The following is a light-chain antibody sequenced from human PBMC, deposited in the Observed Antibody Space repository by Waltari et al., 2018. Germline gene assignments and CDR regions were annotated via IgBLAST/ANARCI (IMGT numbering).Light chain of an antibody. V-gene: IGKV1-12*01. J-gene: IGKJ4*01. CDR1: RDISSW. CDR2: AVS. Sequence: DIQMTQSPPSVSASVGDRVPITCRASRDISSWLAWYQQKPGTAPKLLIYAVSSLQSGVPSRFSGSGSGTYFTLTISSLQPEDFAIYYCQQGHGLPLTFGGGTKVEIK. CDR3: QQGHGLPLT.